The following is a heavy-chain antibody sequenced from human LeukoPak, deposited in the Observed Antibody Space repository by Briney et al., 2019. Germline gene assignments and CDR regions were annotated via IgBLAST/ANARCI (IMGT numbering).Heavy chain of an antibody. CDR3: ARGFGVAVAGRAFDI. V-gene: IGHV3-48*03. CDR1: GFTFSSYE. Sequence: GGSLRLSCAASGFTFSSYEMNWVRPAPGKGLEWVSYISSSGSTIYYADSVKGRFTISRDNAKNSLYLQMNSLRAEDTAVYYCARGFGVAVAGRAFDIWGQGTMVTVSS. J-gene: IGHJ3*02. CDR2: ISSSGSTI. D-gene: IGHD6-19*01.